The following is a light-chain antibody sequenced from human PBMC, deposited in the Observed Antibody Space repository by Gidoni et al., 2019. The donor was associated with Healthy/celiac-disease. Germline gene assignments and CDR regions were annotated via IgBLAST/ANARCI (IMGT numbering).Light chain of an antibody. CDR1: SSHVGYYDY. CDR3: RSYTSSSTYV. CDR2: EVS. V-gene: IGLV2-14*01. J-gene: IGLJ1*01. Sequence: GQSITISCTGTSSHVGYYDYVSWYQHHPGKSPKLMIDEVSKRPSWVSNRFSGSKSGNTASLTISVLQAEVGADYYCRSYTSSSTYVFVTGTKVTVL.